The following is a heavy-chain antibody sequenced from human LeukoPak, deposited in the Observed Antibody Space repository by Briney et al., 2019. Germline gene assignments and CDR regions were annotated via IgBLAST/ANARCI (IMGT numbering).Heavy chain of an antibody. CDR2: SNPLGSP. D-gene: IGHD3-10*01. J-gene: IGHJ3*02. CDR3: ARVPLIWFGARYERVELDI. Sequence: AETLSLTFTVYGGSFNTSYWSWVGQPPGKGLELIGESNPLGSPKYNPSLMGRLTISSDTSKNQFSLKLTSVTAADTAVYYCARVPLIWFGARYERVELDIWGPGTMVTVSS. CDR1: GGSFNTSY. V-gene: IGHV4-34*01.